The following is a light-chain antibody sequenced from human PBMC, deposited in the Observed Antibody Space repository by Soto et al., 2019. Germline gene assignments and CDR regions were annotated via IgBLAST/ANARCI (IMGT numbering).Light chain of an antibody. CDR2: DVS. CDR3: CSYAGTYTLI. Sequence: QSALTQPGSVSGSPGQSVTISCTGTSSDVGGYNYVSWYQQHPGKAPKVMIYDVSKRPSGVPDRFSGSKSGNTASLTISGLQAEDEADYYCCSYAGTYTLIFGGGTKLTVL. CDR1: SSDVGGYNY. V-gene: IGLV2-11*01. J-gene: IGLJ2*01.